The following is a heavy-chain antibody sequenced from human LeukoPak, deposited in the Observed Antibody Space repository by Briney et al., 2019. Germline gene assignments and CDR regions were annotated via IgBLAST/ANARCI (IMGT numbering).Heavy chain of an antibody. CDR1: GGSISSSSYY. Sequence: PSETLSLTCTVSGGSISSSSYYWGWIRQPPGKGLEWIGSIYYSGSTYYNPSLKSRVTISVDTSKNQFSLKLSSVTAADTAVYYCAMTDSSGWYGDFDYWGQGTLVTVSS. D-gene: IGHD6-19*01. CDR2: IYYSGST. J-gene: IGHJ4*02. V-gene: IGHV4-39*07. CDR3: AMTDSSGWYGDFDY.